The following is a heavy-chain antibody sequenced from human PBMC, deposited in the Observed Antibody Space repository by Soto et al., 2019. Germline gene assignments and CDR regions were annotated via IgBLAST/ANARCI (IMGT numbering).Heavy chain of an antibody. CDR1: GDSVSSNGAC. CDR2: IDYRSEWFH. V-gene: IGHV6-1*01. CDR3: ARVHCSAGTCLDGLDF. J-gene: IGHJ6*02. Sequence: SQTLSLTCVISGDSVSSNGACWNWIRQSPSRGLQWLGRIDYRSEWFHDYAASVESRMAINPDTSRNQFSLQLNYVTPEDTAVYYCARVHCSAGTCLDGLDFWGQGTTVTVSS. D-gene: IGHD2-15*01.